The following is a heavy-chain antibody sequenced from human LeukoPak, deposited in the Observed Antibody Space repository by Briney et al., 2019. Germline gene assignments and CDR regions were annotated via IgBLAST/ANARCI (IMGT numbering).Heavy chain of an antibody. Sequence: PGGSLRLSCAASGFTFSSYSMNWVRQAPGKGLEWVSSISSSSSYIYYADSVKGRFTISRDNAKNSLYLQMNSLRAEDTAVYYCARGPYYDILTGYYKRYYFYYYYMDVWGKGTTVTVSS. J-gene: IGHJ6*03. CDR1: GFTFSSYS. CDR2: ISSSSSYI. D-gene: IGHD3-9*01. CDR3: ARGPYYDILTGYYKRYYFYYYYMDV. V-gene: IGHV3-21*01.